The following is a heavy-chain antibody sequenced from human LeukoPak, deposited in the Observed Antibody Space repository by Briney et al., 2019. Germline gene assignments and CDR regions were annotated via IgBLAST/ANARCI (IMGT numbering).Heavy chain of an antibody. D-gene: IGHD3-9*01. CDR2: ISAYNGNT. V-gene: IGHV1-18*01. Sequence: GASVTVSCTASGYTFTSCGISWVRQAPGQGLEWMGWISAYNGNTNYAQKLQGRVTMTTDTSTSTAYMELRSLRSDDTAVYYCARARRRVDILTGYYESQYYYYGMDVWGQGTTVTVSS. J-gene: IGHJ6*02. CDR1: GYTFTSCG. CDR3: ARARRRVDILTGYYESQYYYYGMDV.